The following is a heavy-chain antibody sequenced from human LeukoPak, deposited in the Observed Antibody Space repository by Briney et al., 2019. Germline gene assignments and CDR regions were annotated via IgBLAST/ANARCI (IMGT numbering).Heavy chain of an antibody. CDR3: ARERFTMARGVITY. V-gene: IGHV1-2*02. Sequence: ASVKVSCKASGYTFTGYYMHWVRQAPGQGLEWMGWINPNSGGTNYAQKFQGRVTMTRDTSISTAYMELSRLRSDDTAVYYCARERFTMARGVITYWGQGTLVTVSS. J-gene: IGHJ4*02. CDR1: GYTFTGYY. D-gene: IGHD3-10*01. CDR2: INPNSGGT.